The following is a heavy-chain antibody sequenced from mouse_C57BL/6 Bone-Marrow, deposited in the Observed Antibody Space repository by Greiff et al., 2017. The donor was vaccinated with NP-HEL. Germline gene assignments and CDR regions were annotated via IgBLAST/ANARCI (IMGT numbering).Heavy chain of an antibody. D-gene: IGHD1-1*01. Sequence: VQLKESGGDLVKPGGSLKLSCAASGFTFSSSGMSWVRQTPDKRLEWVATISSGGSYTYYPDSVKGRFTISRDNAKNTLYLQMSSLKSEDTAMYYCARRGTTVVFDYWGQGTTLTVSS. CDR1: GFTFSSSG. CDR3: ARRGTTVVFDY. CDR2: ISSGGSYT. J-gene: IGHJ2*01. V-gene: IGHV5-6*01.